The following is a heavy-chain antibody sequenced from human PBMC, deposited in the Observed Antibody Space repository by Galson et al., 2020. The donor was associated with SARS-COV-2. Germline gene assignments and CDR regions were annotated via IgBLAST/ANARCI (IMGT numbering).Heavy chain of an antibody. CDR3: ARGNWNYIIDY. CDR2: IYYSGST. D-gene: IGHD1-7*01. Sequence: SETLSLTCTVSGGSISSSSYYWGWIRQPPGKGLEWIGSIYYSGSTYYNPSLKSRVTISVDTSKNQFSLKLSSVTAADTAVYYCARGNWNYIIDYWGQGTLVTVSS. CDR1: GGSISSSSYY. J-gene: IGHJ4*02. V-gene: IGHV4-39*07.